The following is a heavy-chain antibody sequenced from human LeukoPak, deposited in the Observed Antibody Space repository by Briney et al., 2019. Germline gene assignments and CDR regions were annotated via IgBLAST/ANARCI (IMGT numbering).Heavy chain of an antibody. CDR3: ARESDRHHDLWSGYLALDY. CDR2: ISPVKNTI. D-gene: IGHD3-3*01. CDR1: GFTFSSYS. J-gene: IGHJ4*02. V-gene: IGHV3-48*01. Sequence: PGRSLRLSCAASGFTFSSYSMNWVRQTPGKGLEWISYISPVKNTIYYADSVKGRFTISRDDAKNSLDLQMNSLRAEDTAVYYCARESDRHHDLWSGYLALDYWGQGTRVTVSS.